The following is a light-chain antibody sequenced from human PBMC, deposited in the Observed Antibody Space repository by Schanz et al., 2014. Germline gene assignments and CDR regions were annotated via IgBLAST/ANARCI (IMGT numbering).Light chain of an antibody. Sequence: QSALTQPPSASGSPGQSVTFSCTGTSSDVGGYNYVSWYQQHPGKAPKLMIYEVSKRPSGVPDRFSGSKSGNTASLTVSGLQAEDEADYYCSSYADGSTLIFGGGTKLTVL. CDR2: EVS. V-gene: IGLV2-8*01. CDR1: SSDVGGYNY. J-gene: IGLJ2*01. CDR3: SSYADGSTLI.